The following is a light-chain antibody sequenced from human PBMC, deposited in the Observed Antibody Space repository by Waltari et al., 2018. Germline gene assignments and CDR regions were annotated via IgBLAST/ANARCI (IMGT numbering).Light chain of an antibody. CDR3: SSYAGNNILV. J-gene: IGLJ2*01. Sequence: QSALTQPPSASGSPGQSVTISCTGTGSDVGGYKTVSWYQQHPGKVPKIMIYEHSKRPSGVPDRFSGSKSGNTASLTVSGLQVEDEADYYCSSYAGNNILVFGGGTKLTVL. V-gene: IGLV2-8*01. CDR2: EHS. CDR1: GSDVGGYKT.